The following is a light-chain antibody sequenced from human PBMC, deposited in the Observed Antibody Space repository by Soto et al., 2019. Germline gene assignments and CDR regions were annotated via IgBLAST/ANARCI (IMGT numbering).Light chain of an antibody. V-gene: IGLV3-1*01. CDR2: EDT. CDR3: QAWDSSSVV. CDR1: KLGDKY. J-gene: IGLJ2*01. Sequence: YELTQSPSVSVSPGQTATITCSGDKLGDKYAYWYQQKPGQSPVVVIYEDTKRPSGIPERFSGSNSGNTATLTISGTQAMDEADYYCQAWDSSSVVFGGGTKLTVL.